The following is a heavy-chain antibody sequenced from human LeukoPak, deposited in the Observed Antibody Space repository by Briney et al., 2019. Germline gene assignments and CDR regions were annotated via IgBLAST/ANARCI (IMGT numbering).Heavy chain of an antibody. CDR2: ISHSGST. CDR3: ARDRTYDFWSGYPY. CDR1: GGSISSTNW. D-gene: IGHD3-3*01. J-gene: IGHJ4*02. Sequence: SETLSLTCAVSGGSISSTNWWSWVRPPPGKGLEWIGEISHSGSTNYNPSLKSRVTISVDKSKNQFSLKLSSVTAADTAVYYCARDRTYDFWSGYPYWGQGTLVTVSS. V-gene: IGHV4-4*02.